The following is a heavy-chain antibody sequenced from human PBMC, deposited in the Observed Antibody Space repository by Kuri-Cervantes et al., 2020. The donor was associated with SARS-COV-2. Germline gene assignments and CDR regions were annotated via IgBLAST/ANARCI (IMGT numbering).Heavy chain of an antibody. V-gene: IGHV3-23*01. Sequence: GESLKISCTASGFTFSIYAMSWVRQAPGKGLEWVSSISGSGGSTYYADSVKGRFTISRDNSKNTLYLQMNSLRAEDTAVYYCAKAGFYDSSGYPLNWFDPWGQGTLVTVSS. D-gene: IGHD3-22*01. CDR2: ISGSGGST. CDR1: GFTFSIYA. CDR3: AKAGFYDSSGYPLNWFDP. J-gene: IGHJ5*02.